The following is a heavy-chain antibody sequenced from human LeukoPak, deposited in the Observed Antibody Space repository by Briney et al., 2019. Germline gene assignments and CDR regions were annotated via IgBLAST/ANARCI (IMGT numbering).Heavy chain of an antibody. J-gene: IGHJ4*02. CDR1: GDSISDYF. CDR2: MYWIDQSQSSGSP. CDR3: ARNDGITAAGTIRFDS. V-gene: IGHV4-4*07. Sequence: SETLSLICTVSGDSISDYFWSWIRQPAGKGLEWIGRMYWIDQSQSSGSPNYNPSLKSRVIMSVDTSKNQFSLKLASVTAADTAVYYCARNDGITAAGTIRFDSWGQGMLVTVSP. D-gene: IGHD6-13*01.